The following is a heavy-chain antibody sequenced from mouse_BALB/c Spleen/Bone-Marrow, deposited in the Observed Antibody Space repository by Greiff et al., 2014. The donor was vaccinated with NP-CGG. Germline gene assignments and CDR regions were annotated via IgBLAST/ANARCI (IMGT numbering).Heavy chain of an antibody. D-gene: IGHD1-1*01. J-gene: IGHJ4*01. CDR3: VRRGSNPCALDY. V-gene: IGHV1S29*02. CDR2: IYPYNGGT. CDR1: GYTFTDYN. Sequence: VQLQQSGPELVKPGASVKISCKASGYTFTDYNMHWVKQSPGRSLEWIGYIYPYNGGTGYNQKFKSKATLTVDNSSSTAYMELRKLTTVKSEVYYCVRRGSNPCALDYWGPGTSVTVSS.